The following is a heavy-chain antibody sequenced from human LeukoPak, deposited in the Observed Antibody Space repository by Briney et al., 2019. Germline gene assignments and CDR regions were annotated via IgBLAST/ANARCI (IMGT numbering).Heavy chain of an antibody. J-gene: IGHJ4*02. CDR3: ARARTETRRLFDY. Sequence: SETLSLTCAVSGYSLSGGYYWGWIRQPPGKGLEWIGSIYHSVGTYYNPSLKSRVTISVDTSKSQFFLALSSVADADTAVYDRARARTETRRLFDYWGQGTLVTVSS. D-gene: IGHD1-14*01. V-gene: IGHV4-38-2*01. CDR2: IYHSVGT. CDR1: GYSLSGGYY.